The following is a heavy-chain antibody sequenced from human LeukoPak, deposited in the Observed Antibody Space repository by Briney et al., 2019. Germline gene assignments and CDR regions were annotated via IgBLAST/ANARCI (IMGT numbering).Heavy chain of an antibody. CDR2: IYPGDSDT. V-gene: IGHV5-51*01. D-gene: IGHD2-15*01. Sequence: NRGESLKISCKGFGYSFTSYWIGWVRQMPGKGLEWMGIIYPGDSDTRYSPSFQGQVTISADKSISTAYLQWSSLKASDTAMYYCARSSAMAAANFDYWGQGTLVTVSS. J-gene: IGHJ4*02. CDR1: GYSFTSYW. CDR3: ARSSAMAAANFDY.